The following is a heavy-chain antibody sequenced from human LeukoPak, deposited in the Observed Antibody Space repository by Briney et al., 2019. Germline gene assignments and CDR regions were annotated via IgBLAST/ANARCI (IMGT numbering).Heavy chain of an antibody. CDR2: ISSSGNYI. J-gene: IGHJ4*02. Sequence: GGSLRLSCAASGFTFSSYSMNWVRQAPGKGLEWVSSISSSGNYIYYADSVKGRFTISRDNAKNSLYLQMNSLRAEDTAVYYCAKCQESRVVAATDYWGQGTLVTVSS. D-gene: IGHD2-15*01. V-gene: IGHV3-21*04. CDR3: AKCQESRVVAATDY. CDR1: GFTFSSYS.